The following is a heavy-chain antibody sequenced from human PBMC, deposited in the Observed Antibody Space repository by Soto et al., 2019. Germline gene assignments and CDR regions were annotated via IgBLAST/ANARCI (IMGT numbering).Heavy chain of an antibody. D-gene: IGHD3-22*01. CDR1: GYTFTDYY. CDR2: INRNSGGT. V-gene: IGHV1-2*04. CDR3: ARDDGPYYYDSSGYEFDY. J-gene: IGHJ4*02. Sequence: QVQLVQSGAEVKKPGASVKVSCKASGYTFTDYYMHWVRQAPGQGLEWMGWINRNSGGTNYAQKVQGWVTMTRDTSISTAYMDLSRLRSDDTAVYYCARDDGPYYYDSSGYEFDYWGQGTLVTVSS.